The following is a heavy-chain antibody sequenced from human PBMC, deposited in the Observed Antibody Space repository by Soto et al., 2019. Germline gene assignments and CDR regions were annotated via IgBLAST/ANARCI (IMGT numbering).Heavy chain of an antibody. D-gene: IGHD3-3*01. CDR2: TYYSGST. CDR3: AREILSYDFWSRDAFDI. J-gene: IGHJ3*02. CDR1: GGSISSYY. Sequence: QVQLQESGPGLVKPSETLSLTCTVSGGSISSYYWSWIRQPPGKGLEWIGYTYYSGSTNYNPSLKSRVTISVDTSKNQFSLKLSSVTAADTAVYYCAREILSYDFWSRDAFDIWGQGTMVTVSS. V-gene: IGHV4-59*01.